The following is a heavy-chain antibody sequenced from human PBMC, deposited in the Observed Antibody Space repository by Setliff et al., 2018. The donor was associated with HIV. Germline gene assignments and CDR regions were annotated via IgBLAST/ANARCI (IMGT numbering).Heavy chain of an antibody. CDR1: GFTFSSYW. CDR2: INNDGSTT. J-gene: IGHJ4*02. V-gene: IGHV3-74*01. Sequence: PGGSLRLSCAASGFTFSSYWMHWVRQAPGKGLVWVSRINNDGSTTNYADFVKGRFTISRDNAKNTLYLQMNSLKTEDTAVYYCTTTLRSTTSGPHWGQGTLVTVSS. CDR3: TTTLRSTTSGPH. D-gene: IGHD2-2*01.